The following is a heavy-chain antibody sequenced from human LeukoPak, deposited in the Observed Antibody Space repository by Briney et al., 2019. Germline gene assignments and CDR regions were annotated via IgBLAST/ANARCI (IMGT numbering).Heavy chain of an antibody. Sequence: GGSLRLSCAASGFTFSSYAMHWVRQAPGKGLEWVAVISYDGNNKYYADSVKGRFTISRDNSKNTLYLQMNSLRAEDTAVYYCAARPWPVQIDYWGQGTLVTVSS. J-gene: IGHJ4*02. CDR2: ISYDGNNK. CDR1: GFTFSSYA. D-gene: IGHD6-19*01. V-gene: IGHV3-30-3*01. CDR3: AARPWPVQIDY.